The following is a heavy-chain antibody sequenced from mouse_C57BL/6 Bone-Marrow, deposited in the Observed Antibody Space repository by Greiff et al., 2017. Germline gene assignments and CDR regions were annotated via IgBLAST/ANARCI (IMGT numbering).Heavy chain of an antibody. J-gene: IGHJ4*01. CDR3: ARSYDYDDYTMGY. CDR1: GYTFTNYW. CDR2: MHPNGGSP. Sequence: QVQLQQPGAELVKPGASVKLSCKASGYTFTNYWMHWVKQRPGQGLEWIGMMHPNGGSPDYNEKFKSEATLSVDKSSRTAYMELSSLTSEDSAVYYWARSYDYDDYTMGYWGQGTSVTVSS. V-gene: IGHV1-64*01. D-gene: IGHD2-4*01.